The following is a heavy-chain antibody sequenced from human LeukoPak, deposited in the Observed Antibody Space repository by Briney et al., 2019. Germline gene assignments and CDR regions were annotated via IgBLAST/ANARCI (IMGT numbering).Heavy chain of an antibody. Sequence: GASVKVSCKASGGTFSSYAISWVRQAPGQGLEWMGGITPIFGTPNYAQKFQGRVTITADESTSTAYMELSGLRSEDTAVYYCARWAGYCSITNCYTAFDFWGQGTLVTVSS. CDR3: ARWAGYCSITNCYTAFDF. J-gene: IGHJ4*02. CDR2: ITPIFGTP. CDR1: GGTFSSYA. D-gene: IGHD2-2*02. V-gene: IGHV1-69*01.